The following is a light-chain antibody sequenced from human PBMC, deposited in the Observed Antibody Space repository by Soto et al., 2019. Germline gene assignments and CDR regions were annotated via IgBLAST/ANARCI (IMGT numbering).Light chain of an antibody. CDR2: ENN. V-gene: IGLV1-51*02. CDR1: SSNIGNNY. J-gene: IGLJ3*02. Sequence: QSVLTQPPSVSAAPGQKVTVSCSGSSSNIGNNYVSWYQQLPGTAPKLLIYENNKRPPGIPDRFSGSKSGTSGSLGITGLQTGDEADYYCGTWDSSLSAWLFGGGTKLTVL. CDR3: GTWDSSLSAWL.